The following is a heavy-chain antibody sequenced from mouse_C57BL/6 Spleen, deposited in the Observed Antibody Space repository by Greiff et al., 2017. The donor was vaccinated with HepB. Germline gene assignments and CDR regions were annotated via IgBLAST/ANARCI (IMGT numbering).Heavy chain of an antibody. CDR2: ISSGSSTI. D-gene: IGHD1-1*01. J-gene: IGHJ1*03. CDR1: GFTFSDYG. Sequence: EVQLQESGGGLVKPGGSLKLSCAASGFTFSDYGMHWVRQAPEKGLEWVAYISSGSSTIYYADTVKGRFTISRDNAKNTLFLQMTSLRSEDTAMYYCARTPIYYYGSSYWYFDVWGTGTTVTVSS. CDR3: ARTPIYYYGSSYWYFDV. V-gene: IGHV5-17*01.